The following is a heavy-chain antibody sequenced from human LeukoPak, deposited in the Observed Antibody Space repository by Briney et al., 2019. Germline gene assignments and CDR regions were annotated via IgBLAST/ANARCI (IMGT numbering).Heavy chain of an antibody. D-gene: IGHD2-15*01. J-gene: IGHJ4*02. CDR3: ARGGPRYCSGGSCYFGY. CDR2: ISDIGSI. CDR1: GGSISSYY. Sequence: NPSETLSLTCTVSGGSISSYYWSWIRQPPGKGLEWIAYISDIGSINYNPSLKSRVTISLDTSKNQFSLKLSSVTAADTAVYYCARGGPRYCSGGSCYFGYWGQGTLVTVSS. V-gene: IGHV4-59*12.